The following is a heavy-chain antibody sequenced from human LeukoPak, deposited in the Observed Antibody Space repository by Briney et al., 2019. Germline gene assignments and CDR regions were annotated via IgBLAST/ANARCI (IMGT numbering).Heavy chain of an antibody. CDR1: GFTVSGNY. V-gene: IGHV3-66*02. D-gene: IGHD3-16*01. CDR3: AGRRVLDASFDY. CDR2: IYSSDNT. Sequence: GGSLRLSCAASGFTVSGNYMSWVRQAPGKWLEWVSVIYSSDNTYYIDSVKGRFTISRDNSKNTLYLQMNSLRAEDTAVYYCAGRRVLDASFDYWGQGTLVTVSS. J-gene: IGHJ4*02.